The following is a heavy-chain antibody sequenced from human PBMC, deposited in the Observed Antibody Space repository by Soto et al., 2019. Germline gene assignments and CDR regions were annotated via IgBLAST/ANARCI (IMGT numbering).Heavy chain of an antibody. J-gene: IGHJ4*02. CDR2: IFYSGTT. Sequence: QVQLHESGPGLVKASETLSLTCTVSGSSVDSGSYYWTWIRQPPGMGLEWIGNIFYSGTTNYNASFKSRVAMSLDTSTNLSALQLSSVTAADTAMYYCARVSIPYYYPTSGQYYFDSWGQGTLVTVSS. CDR1: GSSVDSGSYY. CDR3: ARVSIPYYYPTSGQYYFDS. V-gene: IGHV4-61*01. D-gene: IGHD3-22*01.